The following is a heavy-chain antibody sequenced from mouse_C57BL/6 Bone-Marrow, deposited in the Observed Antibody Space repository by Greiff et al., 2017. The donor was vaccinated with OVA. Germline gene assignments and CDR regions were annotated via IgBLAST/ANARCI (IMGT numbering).Heavy chain of an antibody. CDR2: ISGGGGNT. CDR3: ARQGYYGSSYYFDY. D-gene: IGHD1-1*01. Sequence: EVKLQESGGGLVKPGGSLKLSCAASGFTFSSYTMSWVRQTPEKRLEWVATISGGGGNTYYPDSVKGRFTISRDNAKNTLYLQMSSLRSEDTALYYCARQGYYGSSYYFDYWGQGTTLTVSS. J-gene: IGHJ2*01. CDR1: GFTFSSYT. V-gene: IGHV5-9*01.